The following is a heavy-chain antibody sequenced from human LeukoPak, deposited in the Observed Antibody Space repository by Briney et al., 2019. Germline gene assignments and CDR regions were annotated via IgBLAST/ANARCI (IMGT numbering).Heavy chain of an antibody. Sequence: SQTLSLTCTVSGGSISSGSYYWSWIRQPAGKGLERIGRIYTSGSTNYNPSLKSRVTISVDTSKNQFSLKLSSVTAADTAVYYCARGSSGWNYYYMDVWGKGTTVTVSS. CDR3: ARGSSGWNYYYMDV. D-gene: IGHD6-19*01. CDR2: IYTSGST. J-gene: IGHJ6*03. CDR1: GGSISSGSYY. V-gene: IGHV4-61*02.